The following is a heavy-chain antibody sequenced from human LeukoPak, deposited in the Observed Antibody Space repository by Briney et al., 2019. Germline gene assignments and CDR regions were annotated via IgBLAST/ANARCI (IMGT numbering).Heavy chain of an antibody. CDR1: GFTFSGSA. CDR3: ASLLVGATPGYMDV. Sequence: GGSLKLSCAASGFTFSGSAMHWVRQASGKGLEWVGRIRSKANSYATAYAASVKGRFTISRDNSKNTLYLQMNSLRAEDTAVYYCASLLVGATPGYMDVWGKGTTVTVSS. D-gene: IGHD1-26*01. V-gene: IGHV3-73*01. J-gene: IGHJ6*03. CDR2: IRSKANSYAT.